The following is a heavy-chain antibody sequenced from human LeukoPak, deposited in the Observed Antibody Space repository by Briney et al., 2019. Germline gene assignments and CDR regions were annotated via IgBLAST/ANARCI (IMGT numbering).Heavy chain of an antibody. CDR2: INHSGST. Sequence: KPSETLSLTCAVYGGSFSGYYWSWIRQPPGKGLEWIGEINHSGSTNYNPSLKSRVTISVDTSKNQFSLKLSSVTAADTAVYYCARGFVTGLELRYYYGMDAWGQGTTVTVSS. CDR1: GGSFSGYY. J-gene: IGHJ6*02. D-gene: IGHD1-7*01. V-gene: IGHV4-34*01. CDR3: ARGFVTGLELRYYYGMDA.